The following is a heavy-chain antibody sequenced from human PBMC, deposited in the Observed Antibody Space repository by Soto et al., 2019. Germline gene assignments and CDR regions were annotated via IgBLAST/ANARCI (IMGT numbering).Heavy chain of an antibody. Sequence: QLQLQESGSGLVKPSQTLSLTCAVSGGSISSGGYSWSWIRQPPGKGLEWIGYIYHSGSTYYNPSLKSRVTISVDRSKNQFSLKLSSVTAAYTAVYYCARAVPKGRLGFDPWGQGTLVTVSS. D-gene: IGHD2-15*01. J-gene: IGHJ5*02. CDR2: IYHSGST. CDR1: GGSISSGGYS. CDR3: ARAVPKGRLGFDP. V-gene: IGHV4-30-2*01.